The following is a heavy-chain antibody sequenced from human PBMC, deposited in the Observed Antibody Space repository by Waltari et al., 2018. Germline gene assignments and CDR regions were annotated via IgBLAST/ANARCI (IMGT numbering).Heavy chain of an antibody. V-gene: IGHV4-38-2*01. Sequence: QVQLQESGPGLVKPSETLSLTCAVSGYSISSGYYWGWIRQPPGKGLELIGSIYHSGCTYYNPSLKSRVTISVDTSKTQFSLKLSSVTAADTAVYYCARQPIPVGAWDYWGQGTLVTVSS. CDR2: IYHSGCT. CDR1: GYSISSGYY. D-gene: IGHD1-26*01. J-gene: IGHJ4*02. CDR3: ARQPIPVGAWDY.